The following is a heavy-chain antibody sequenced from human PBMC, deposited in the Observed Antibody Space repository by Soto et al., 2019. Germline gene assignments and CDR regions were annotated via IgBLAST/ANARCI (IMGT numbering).Heavy chain of an antibody. CDR2: IYYSGST. J-gene: IGHJ6*02. CDR3: ARGGTTKVVTQVDYYYYGMDI. V-gene: IGHV4-30-4*01. D-gene: IGHD2-21*02. CDR1: GGSISSGDYY. Sequence: SETLSLTCTVSGGSISSGDYYWSWIRQPPGKGLEWIGYIYYSGSTYYNPSLKRRVTISVDTSKNQFSLKLSSVTAADTAVYYCARGGTTKVVTQVDYYYYGMDIWGPGTTVTVYS.